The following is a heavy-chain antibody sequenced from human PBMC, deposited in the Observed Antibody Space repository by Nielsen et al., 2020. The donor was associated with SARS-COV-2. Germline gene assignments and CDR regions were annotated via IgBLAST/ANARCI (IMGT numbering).Heavy chain of an antibody. D-gene: IGHD3-3*01. CDR2: ISYDGSNK. CDR1: GYTFTSYY. Sequence: SCKASGYTFTSYYMHWVRQAPGKGLEWVAVISYDGSNKYYADSVKGRFTISRDNSKNTLYLQMNSLRAEDTAVYYCARDPTTPRFLEWLLSYGMDVWGQGTTVTVSS. CDR3: ARDPTTPRFLEWLLSYGMDV. J-gene: IGHJ6*02. V-gene: IGHV3-30-3*01.